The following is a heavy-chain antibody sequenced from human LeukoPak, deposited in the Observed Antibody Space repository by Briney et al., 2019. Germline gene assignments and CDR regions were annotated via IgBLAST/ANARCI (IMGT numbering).Heavy chain of an antibody. CDR3: AGLFDILTGYNVDY. Sequence: SETLSLTCTVSGGSISSGDYYWSWIRQPPGKGLEWIGYIYYSGSTYYNPSLKSRVTISVDTSKNQFSLKLSSVTAADTAVYHCAGLFDILTGYNVDYWGQGTLVTVSS. D-gene: IGHD3-9*01. V-gene: IGHV4-30-4*08. J-gene: IGHJ4*02. CDR2: IYYSGST. CDR1: GGSISSGDYY.